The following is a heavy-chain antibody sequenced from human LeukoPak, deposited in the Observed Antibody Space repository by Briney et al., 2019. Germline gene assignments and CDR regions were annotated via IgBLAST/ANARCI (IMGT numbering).Heavy chain of an antibody. J-gene: IGHJ4*02. D-gene: IGHD4-17*01. CDR2: INHSGST. CDR3: ARGRVTTLPFDY. Sequence: PSETLSLTCAVYGGSFSGYYWSWIRQPPGKGLEWIGEINHSGSTNYNPSLKSRVTISVDTSKNQFSLKLSSVTAADTAVYYCARGRVTTLPFDYWGQGTLVTVSS. V-gene: IGHV4-34*01. CDR1: GGSFSGYY.